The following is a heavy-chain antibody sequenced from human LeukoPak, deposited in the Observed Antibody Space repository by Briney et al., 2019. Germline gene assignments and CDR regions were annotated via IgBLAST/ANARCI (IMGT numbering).Heavy chain of an antibody. CDR3: ARGGGYASPIGY. CDR2: IYHSGST. J-gene: IGHJ4*02. Sequence: PSETLSLTCTLSGGSISTYYWSWIRQPPGKGLEWIGYIYHSGSTSYNPSLKSRVTISVDTSKNPFSLKLSSVTAADTAVYYCARGGGYASPIGYWGQGALVTVSS. D-gene: IGHD5-12*01. V-gene: IGHV4-59*01. CDR1: GGSISTYY.